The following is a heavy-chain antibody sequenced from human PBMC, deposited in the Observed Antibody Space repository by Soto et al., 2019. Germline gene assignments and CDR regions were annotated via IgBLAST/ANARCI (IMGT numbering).Heavy chain of an antibody. CDR2: IIPISGTT. Sequence: QVQLLQSGAEMKKPGSSMKVSCKASGGTFNSYTINWVRQAPGQGLEWMGGIIPISGTTNYGQKFQGRVTITADKSTNTGYMEVSSLRSEDTAVYYCARGHNYDRSGYYRLGVW. V-gene: IGHV1-69*06. D-gene: IGHD3-22*01. J-gene: IGHJ6*01. CDR3: ARGHNYDRSGYYRLGV. CDR1: GGTFNSYT.